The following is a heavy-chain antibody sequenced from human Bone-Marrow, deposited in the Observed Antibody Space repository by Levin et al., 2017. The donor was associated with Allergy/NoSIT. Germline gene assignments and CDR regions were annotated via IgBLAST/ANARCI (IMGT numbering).Heavy chain of an antibody. CDR1: GNTFSSDW. CDR3: ARHLQSVHAFWGGYGWYLDL. J-gene: IGHJ5*02. D-gene: IGHD3-3*01. V-gene: IGHV5-51*01. CDR2: VYLGDSKT. Sequence: PGGSLRLSCQGSGNTFSSDWIGWVRQMPGKGLEWMGVVYLGDSKTRYSPSVQGQFTISADKSINTAYLQWSHLEASDTAMYYCARHLQSVHAFWGGYGWYLDLWGQGTRVTVSS.